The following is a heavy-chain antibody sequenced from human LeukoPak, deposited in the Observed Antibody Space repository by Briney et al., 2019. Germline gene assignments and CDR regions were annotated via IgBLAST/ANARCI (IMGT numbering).Heavy chain of an antibody. D-gene: IGHD1-26*01. V-gene: IGHV4-4*02. Sequence: PSETLSLTCAVSGGSISSSNWWSWVRQPPGKGLEWIGEIYHSGSTNYDPSLKSRVTISVDKSKNQFSLKLSSVTAADTAVYYCARTLQVGATTDYWGQGTLVTVSS. CDR1: GGSISSSNW. CDR2: IYHSGST. CDR3: ARTLQVGATTDY. J-gene: IGHJ4*02.